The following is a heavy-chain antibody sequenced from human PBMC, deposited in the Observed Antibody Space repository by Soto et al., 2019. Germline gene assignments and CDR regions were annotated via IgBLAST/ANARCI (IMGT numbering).Heavy chain of an antibody. J-gene: IGHJ4*02. CDR2: MYNSGST. CDR3: ASMGYHYGSGSYPLDY. V-gene: IGHV4-59*08. CDR1: GGSISSYY. D-gene: IGHD3-10*01. Sequence: QVQLQESGPGLVKPSETLSLTCTVSGGSISSYYWTWIRQPPGKGLEWIGFMYNSGSTHYNPSLKSRFTISLDTSNNQFSLNLRSVTAADTAVYYCASMGYHYGSGSYPLDYWGQGTLVTVSS.